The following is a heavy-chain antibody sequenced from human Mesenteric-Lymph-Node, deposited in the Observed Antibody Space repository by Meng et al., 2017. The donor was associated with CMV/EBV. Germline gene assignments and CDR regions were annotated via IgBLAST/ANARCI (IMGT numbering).Heavy chain of an antibody. D-gene: IGHD4-11*01. CDR2: ISYDGSNK. CDR1: GFTFSNYA. CDR3: ARASGDYSPLDAFDI. V-gene: IGHV3-30*04. J-gene: IGHJ3*02. Sequence: GGSLRLSCAASGFTFSNYAMHWVRQAPGKGLEWVAVISYDGSNKYHADSVKGRFTISRDNPKNTLYLQMNSLRAEDTAVYYCARASGDYSPLDAFDIWGQGTMVTVSS.